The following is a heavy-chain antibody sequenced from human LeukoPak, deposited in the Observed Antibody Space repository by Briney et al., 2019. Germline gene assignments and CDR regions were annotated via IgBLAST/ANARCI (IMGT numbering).Heavy chain of an antibody. CDR3: ARVVPKQQLVDAFDI. D-gene: IGHD6-13*01. J-gene: IGHJ3*02. V-gene: IGHV4-59*11. Sequence: PSRTLSLTCTVSGGSISSHYWSWIRQPPGKGLEWIGYVFYSGSTNYHPSLKSRVSTSVDTSKKRLSLKLSSVTAADTAVYYCARVVPKQQLVDAFDIWGQGTMVTVSS. CDR2: VFYSGST. CDR1: GGSISSHY.